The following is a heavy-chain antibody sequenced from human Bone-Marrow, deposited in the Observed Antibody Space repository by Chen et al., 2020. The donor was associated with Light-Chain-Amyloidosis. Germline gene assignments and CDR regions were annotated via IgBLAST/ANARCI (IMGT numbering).Heavy chain of an antibody. CDR3: TTDGRTDY. CDR1: GFTFSGAW. V-gene: IGHV3-15*01. J-gene: IGHJ4*02. CDR2: IKSDADDGTT. Sequence: EVNLVESGGGLVKPGGSLRLSCAASGFTFSGAWMSWVRQAPGKGLEWLGRIKSDADDGTTDYAAPVQGRFSISRDDSKKTLYLQMSSLKIEVTAMYYCTTDGRTDYWGQGTLVTVSS.